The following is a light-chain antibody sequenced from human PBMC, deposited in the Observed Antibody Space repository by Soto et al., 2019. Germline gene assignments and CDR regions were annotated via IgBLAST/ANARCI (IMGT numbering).Light chain of an antibody. V-gene: IGKV1-5*01. CDR2: DVS. CDR1: QSIGDS. CDR3: QQYHRSSIT. J-gene: IGKJ5*01. Sequence: DIQMTQSPSTLSASVGDRVTITCRASQSIGDSLAWYQQKPGKAPYLLISDVSTLERGVPSRFSGTGSGTEFTLAINSLQPDDFATYYCQQYHRSSITFGQGTRLEIK.